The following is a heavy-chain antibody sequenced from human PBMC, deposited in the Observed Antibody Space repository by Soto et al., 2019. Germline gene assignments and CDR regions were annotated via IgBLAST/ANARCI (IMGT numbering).Heavy chain of an antibody. V-gene: IGHV3-30*18. CDR3: AKDSEWGSSWAAPEIDYYYYGMDV. D-gene: IGHD6-13*01. CDR2: ISYDGSNK. Sequence: QVQLVESGGGVVQPGRSLRLSCAASGFTFSSYGMHWVRQAPGKGLEWVAVISYDGSNKYYADSVKGRFTISRDNSKNTLYLQMNSLRAEDTAVYYCAKDSEWGSSWAAPEIDYYYYGMDVWGQGTTVTVSS. CDR1: GFTFSSYG. J-gene: IGHJ6*02.